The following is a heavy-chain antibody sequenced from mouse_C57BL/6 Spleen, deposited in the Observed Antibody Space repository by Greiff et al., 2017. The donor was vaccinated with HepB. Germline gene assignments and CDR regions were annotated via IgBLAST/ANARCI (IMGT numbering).Heavy chain of an antibody. CDR2: IYPRSGNT. Sequence: VKLVESGAELARPGASVKLSCKASGYTFTSYGISWVKQRTGQGLEWIGEIYPRSGNTYYNEKFKGKATLTADKSSSTAYMELRSLTSEDSAVYFCARSEYYYGSRYYFDYWGQGTTLTVSS. CDR3: ARSEYYYGSRYYFDY. V-gene: IGHV1-81*01. CDR1: GYTFTSYG. J-gene: IGHJ2*01. D-gene: IGHD1-1*01.